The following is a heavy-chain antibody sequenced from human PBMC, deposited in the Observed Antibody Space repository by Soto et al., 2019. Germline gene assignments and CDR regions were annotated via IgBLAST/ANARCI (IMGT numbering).Heavy chain of an antibody. J-gene: IGHJ6*02. Sequence: GGSLRLSCAASGFTFSNAWMSWVRQAPGKGLEWVGRIKSKTDGGTTDYAAPVKGRFTISRDDSKNTLYLQMNSLKTEDTAVYYCTRGDIVATIDYGMDVWGQGTTVTVSS. V-gene: IGHV3-15*01. CDR3: TRGDIVATIDYGMDV. D-gene: IGHD5-12*01. CDR1: GFTFSNAW. CDR2: IKSKTDGGTT.